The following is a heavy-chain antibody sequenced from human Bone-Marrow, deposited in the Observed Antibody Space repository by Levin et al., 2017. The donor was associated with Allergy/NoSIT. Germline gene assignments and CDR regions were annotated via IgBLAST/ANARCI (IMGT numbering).Heavy chain of an antibody. D-gene: IGHD6-19*01. Sequence: SCAASGFTFSLYGMNWVRQAPGKGLEWVAVIWYDGRNKFYADSVKGRFTISRDNTKNTVSLQMNSLRVEDTAVYYCARDPEQWLVQVRYFDFWGQGAQVTVSS. J-gene: IGHJ4*02. V-gene: IGHV3-33*01. CDR2: IWYDGRNK. CDR1: GFTFSLYG. CDR3: ARDPEQWLVQVRYFDF.